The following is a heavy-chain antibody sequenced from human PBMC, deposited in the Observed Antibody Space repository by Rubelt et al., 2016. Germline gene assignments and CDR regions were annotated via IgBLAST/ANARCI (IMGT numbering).Heavy chain of an antibody. J-gene: IGHJ4*02. V-gene: IGHV1-18*01. CDR3: ARGFCTGTSCYGYFDY. CDR2: INPYNGNT. D-gene: IGHD2-2*01. Sequence: QVQLVQSGAEVKKSGASVKVSCKASGYNLPSYGTSWVRQAPGHGLEWMGWINPYNGNTNYPQKFQGRVTMTTDTSTSAAYMELRSLRSDDTAVDYCARGFCTGTSCYGYFDYWGQGTLVTVSS. CDR1: GYNLPSYG.